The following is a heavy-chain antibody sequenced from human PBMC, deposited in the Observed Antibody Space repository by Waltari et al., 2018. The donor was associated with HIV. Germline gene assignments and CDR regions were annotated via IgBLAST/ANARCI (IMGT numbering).Heavy chain of an antibody. Sequence: EVQLVQSGAEVKKPGESLKISCKGSGYNFTTYWIGWVRQQPGKGLEWMGIIYPVDSDTRYSPAFRGQVTISADKSMSTAYLQWSSLQASDTAIYYCARLGYCSSARCPSGYYYSYGMGVWGQGTTVTVSS. CDR3: ARLGYCSSARCPSGYYYSYGMGV. V-gene: IGHV5-51*01. D-gene: IGHD2-2*01. J-gene: IGHJ6*02. CDR2: IYPVDSDT. CDR1: GYNFTTYW.